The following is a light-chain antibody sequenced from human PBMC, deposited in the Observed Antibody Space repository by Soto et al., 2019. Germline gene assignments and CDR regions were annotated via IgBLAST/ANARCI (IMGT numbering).Light chain of an antibody. V-gene: IGKV3-11*01. CDR2: DAS. CDR1: QSISTN. CDR3: QQRSTLPLA. J-gene: IGKJ4*01. Sequence: EIVVTQSPATLSLSPGERATLSCRASQSISTNLAWYQQKPGQAPRLLIYDASNRATGIPARSTGSGSGTDFTLTISSLEPEDFAVYYCQQRSTLPLAFGGGTKVESK.